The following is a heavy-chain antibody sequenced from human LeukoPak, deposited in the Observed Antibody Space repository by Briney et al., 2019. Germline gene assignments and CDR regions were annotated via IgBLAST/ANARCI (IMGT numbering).Heavy chain of an antibody. CDR2: ISSNGGST. J-gene: IGHJ6*03. CDR3: ARGIAARPDYYMDV. Sequence: PGGSLRLSCAASGFTFSSYAMHWVRQAPGKGLEYVSAISSNGGSTYYANSVKGRFTISRDNSKNTLYLQMGSLRAEDMAVYYCARGIAARPDYYMDVWGKGTTVTVSS. V-gene: IGHV3-64*01. D-gene: IGHD6-6*01. CDR1: GFTFSSYA.